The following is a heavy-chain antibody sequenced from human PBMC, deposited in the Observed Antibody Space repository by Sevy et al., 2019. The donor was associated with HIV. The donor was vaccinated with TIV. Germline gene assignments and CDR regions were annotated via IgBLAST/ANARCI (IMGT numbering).Heavy chain of an antibody. CDR3: AREGCTRPHDY. CDR1: RFNFNIYS. Sequence: GGSLRLSCAVSRFNFNIYSMSWVRQAPGKGLEWVSTLSFGCGKINYADSVKGRFIISRDDSKYTLYLQMNSLRAEDTAVYFCAREGCTRPHDYWGQGTLVTISS. J-gene: IGHJ4*02. V-gene: IGHV3-23*01. CDR2: LSFGCGKI. D-gene: IGHD2-8*01.